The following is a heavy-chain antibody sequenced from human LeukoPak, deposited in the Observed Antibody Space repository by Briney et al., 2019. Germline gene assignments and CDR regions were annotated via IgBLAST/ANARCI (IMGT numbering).Heavy chain of an antibody. V-gene: IGHV3-11*01. J-gene: IGHJ5*02. D-gene: IGHD1-20*01. CDR3: ARARYNWNVGWFDP. CDR2: ISSSGSTI. Sequence: GSLRLSCAASGFTFSSYAMSWIRQAPGKGLEWVSYISSSGSTIYYADSVKGRFTISRDNAKNSLYLQMNSLRAEDTAVYYCARARYNWNVGWFDPWGQGTLVTVSS. CDR1: GFTFSSYA.